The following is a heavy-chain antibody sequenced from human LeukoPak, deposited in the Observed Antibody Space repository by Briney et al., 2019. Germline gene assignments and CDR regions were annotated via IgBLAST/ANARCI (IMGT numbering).Heavy chain of an antibody. V-gene: IGHV4-61*01. D-gene: IGHD1-26*01. CDR3: ARGRSNYYGMDV. CDR2: IYYRGTT. Sequence: SETLSLTCVVSGASISSGSHYWNWIRQSPGRGLEWIGHIYYRGTTNYTPSLKSRVTISVDTSMNQFSLRLTSVTAADTAVYFCARGRSNYYGMDVWGQGTTVTVSS. CDR1: GASISSGSHY. J-gene: IGHJ6*02.